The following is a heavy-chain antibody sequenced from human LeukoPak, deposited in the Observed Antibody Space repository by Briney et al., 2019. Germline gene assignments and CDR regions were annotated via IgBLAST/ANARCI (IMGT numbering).Heavy chain of an antibody. V-gene: IGHV3-48*01. J-gene: IGHJ5*02. CDR3: AKGRGYYYSDWFDP. CDR2: IGISSGNT. CDR1: GFNFIDYS. D-gene: IGHD3-10*01. Sequence: GGSLRLSCAASGFNFIDYSVNWVRQAPGKGLEWISYIGISSGNTKYADSVKGRFTISRDNSKNTLYLQMNSLRAEDTAVYYCAKGRGYYYSDWFDPWGQGTLVTASS.